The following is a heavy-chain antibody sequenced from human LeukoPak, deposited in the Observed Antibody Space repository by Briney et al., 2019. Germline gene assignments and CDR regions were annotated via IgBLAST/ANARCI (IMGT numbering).Heavy chain of an antibody. CDR2: ITWNSDSR. Sequence: GGSLRLSCAASRFNFGDFAMHWVRQTPGKGLEWVSRITWNSDSRAYADSVEGRFTISRDNSKNTLYLQMNSLRAEDTAVYYCATSSTRYASPEKMDYWGQGTLVTVSS. D-gene: IGHD3-16*02. CDR1: RFNFGDFA. J-gene: IGHJ4*02. V-gene: IGHV3-9*01. CDR3: ATSSTRYASPEKMDY.